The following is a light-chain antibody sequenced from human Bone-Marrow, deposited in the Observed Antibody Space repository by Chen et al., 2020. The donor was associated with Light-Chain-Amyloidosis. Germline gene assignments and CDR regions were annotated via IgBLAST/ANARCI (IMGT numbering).Light chain of an antibody. J-gene: IGLJ2*01. CDR1: NIGNKG. CDR2: GET. CDR3: QVWDSGNGRSFVV. Sequence: SYVLTQPPSVSVAPGKTATITCGGANIGNKGVHWYQQKQGQAPVLVVYGETDRPSGIPDRFSGSKSGDTAALTISRVEAGDEADYYCQVWDSGNGRSFVVFGGGTRLTVL. V-gene: IGLV3-21*03.